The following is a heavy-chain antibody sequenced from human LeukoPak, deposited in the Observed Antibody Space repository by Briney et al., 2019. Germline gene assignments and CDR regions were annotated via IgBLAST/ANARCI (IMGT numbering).Heavy chain of an antibody. Sequence: GGSLRLSCAASGFTFSSYWMSWVRQAPGKGLEWVANIKQDGSEKYYVDSVKGRFTISRDNAKNSLYLQMSSLRAEDTAVYYCARCRYGSGSYYHYGMDVWGQGTTVTVSS. CDR2: IKQDGSEK. J-gene: IGHJ6*02. CDR1: GFTFSSYW. V-gene: IGHV3-7*01. CDR3: ARCRYGSGSYYHYGMDV. D-gene: IGHD3-10*01.